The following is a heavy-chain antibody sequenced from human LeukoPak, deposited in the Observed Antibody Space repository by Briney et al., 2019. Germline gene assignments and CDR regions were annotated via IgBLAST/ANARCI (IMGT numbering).Heavy chain of an antibody. D-gene: IGHD3-22*01. CDR1: GYTFTGYY. CDR3: ARGLTTITMIDY. J-gene: IGHJ4*02. V-gene: IGHV1-2*02. Sequence: ASVKVSCKASGYTFTGYYMHWVRQAPGQGLEWMGWINPNSGGTNYAQKFQGRVTMTRDTSISTAYMELRSLRSDDTAVYYCARGLTTITMIDYGGQGTLVTVSS. CDR2: INPNSGGT.